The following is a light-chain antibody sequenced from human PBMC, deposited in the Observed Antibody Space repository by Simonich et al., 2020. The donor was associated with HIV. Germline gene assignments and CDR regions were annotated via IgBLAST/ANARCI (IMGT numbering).Light chain of an antibody. CDR2: EIF. V-gene: IGKV2D-29*02. CDR1: RSLLYSDGKTY. Sequence: EIVMTQTPLSLSVTPGQPASISCKSSRSLLYSDGKTYLYWYLQKPGQSPQPLIYEIFNRFSGVPDRFSGSGSGTDFTLTISSLQAEDVAVYYCQQYYSTPQTFGQGTKVEIK. CDR3: QQYYSTPQT. J-gene: IGKJ1*01.